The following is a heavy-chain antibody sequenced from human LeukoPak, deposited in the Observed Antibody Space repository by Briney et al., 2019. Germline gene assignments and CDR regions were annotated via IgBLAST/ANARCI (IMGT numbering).Heavy chain of an antibody. J-gene: IGHJ4*02. D-gene: IGHD6-19*01. Sequence: GRSLRLSCAASGFTFSSYAMHWVRQAPGKGLEWVAVISYDGSNQYYADSVKGRFTISRDNSKNTLYLQMNSLRAEDTAVYYCATAVAVAAGYWGQGTLVSVSS. CDR2: ISYDGSNQ. CDR3: ATAVAVAAGY. V-gene: IGHV3-30-3*01. CDR1: GFTFSSYA.